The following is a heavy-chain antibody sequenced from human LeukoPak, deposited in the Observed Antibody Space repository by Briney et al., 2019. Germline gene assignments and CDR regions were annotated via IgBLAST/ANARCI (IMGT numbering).Heavy chain of an antibody. CDR1: GYTFTSYG. D-gene: IGHD6-19*01. J-gene: IGHJ4*02. CDR2: ISAYNGNT. CDR3: ARVPILLFSGWYGFDY. Sequence: ASVKVSCKASGYTFTSYGISWVRQAPGQGLEWMGWISAYNGNTNYAQKLQGRVTMTTDTSTSTAYMELRSLRSDDTAVYYCARVPILLFSGWYGFDYWGQGTLVTVSS. V-gene: IGHV1-18*01.